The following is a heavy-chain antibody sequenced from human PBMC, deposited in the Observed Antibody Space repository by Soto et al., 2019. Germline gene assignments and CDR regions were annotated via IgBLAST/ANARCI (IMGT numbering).Heavy chain of an antibody. J-gene: IGHJ4*01. CDR3: ARDTYDTTGYPLDC. D-gene: IGHD3-22*01. V-gene: IGHV1-18*04. CDR2: ISTFHGNT. CDR1: GYTFTSYG. Sequence: GXSVKVSCEASGYTFTSYGISWVRQAPVQGLEWVGWISTFHGNTNYPQKFQGSVTMTTDTSTSTAYMELSSLTSDYTAIYYCARDTYDTTGYPLDCWGQGTMVTVSS.